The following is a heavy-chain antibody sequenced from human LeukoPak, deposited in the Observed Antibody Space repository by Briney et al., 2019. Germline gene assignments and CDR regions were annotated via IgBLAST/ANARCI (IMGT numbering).Heavy chain of an antibody. V-gene: IGHV1-3*01. D-gene: IGHD2-15*01. Sequence: GASVKVSCKASGYTFTSYGISWVRQAPGQGLEWMGWINAGNGNTKYSQKFQGRVTITRDTSASTAYMELSSLRSEDTAVYYCARGLVVAARGWFDPWGQGTLVTVSS. CDR2: INAGNGNT. J-gene: IGHJ5*02. CDR3: ARGLVVAARGWFDP. CDR1: GYTFTSYG.